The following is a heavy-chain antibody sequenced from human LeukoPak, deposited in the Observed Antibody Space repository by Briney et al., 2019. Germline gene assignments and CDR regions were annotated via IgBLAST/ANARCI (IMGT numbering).Heavy chain of an antibody. CDR2: ISSNGSTI. V-gene: IGHV3-11*01. CDR3: ARTSLIIAVAGNYYYYYGMDV. Sequence: PGGSLRLSCAASGFTFSDYYMSWIRQAPGKGLEWVSYISSNGSTIYYADSVKGRFTISRDNAKNSLYLQMNSLRAEDTAVYYCARTSLIIAVAGNYYYYYGMDVWGQGTTVTVSS. D-gene: IGHD6-19*01. J-gene: IGHJ6*02. CDR1: GFTFSDYY.